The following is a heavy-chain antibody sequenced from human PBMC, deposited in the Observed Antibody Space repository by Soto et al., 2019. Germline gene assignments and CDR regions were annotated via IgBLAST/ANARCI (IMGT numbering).Heavy chain of an antibody. CDR3: AREDRDRETGLVPAAIDGMDV. CDR2: IFPIFGIA. V-gene: IGHV1-69*15. Sequence: QVQLVQSGAEVKKPGSSVKVSCKASGGTFSRYRITWVRQAPGHGLEWIGRIFPIFGIASYAQKFQGRVTSTADESTRTAYRELSSLRSDDTAVYDCAREDRDRETGLVPAAIDGMDVWGQGTTVTVSS. J-gene: IGHJ6*02. CDR1: GGTFSRYR. D-gene: IGHD2-2*01.